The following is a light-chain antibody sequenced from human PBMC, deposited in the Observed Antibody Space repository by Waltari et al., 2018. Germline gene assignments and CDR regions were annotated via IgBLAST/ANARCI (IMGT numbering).Light chain of an antibody. Sequence: SYVLTQPPSVSVAPGQTASLTWGGKYIGINCVHWDQQKPGQAPVVVIYADSVRPSWIPDRFSGSNSGNTATLTISRVEAGDEADFYCQVGDSNSDHYVFGTGTKVTVL. CDR2: ADS. CDR3: QVGDSNSDHYV. CDR1: YIGINC. J-gene: IGLJ1*01. V-gene: IGLV3-21*02.